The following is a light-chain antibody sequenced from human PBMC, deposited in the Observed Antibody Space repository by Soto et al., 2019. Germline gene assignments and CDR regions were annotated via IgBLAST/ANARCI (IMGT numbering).Light chain of an antibody. Sequence: EVVLTQSPVTLSVFPGETATLSCRASESLSSNLAWYQQKPGQAPRLLVYGASTRATGIPARFSGSVSGTEFTLTISSLQSEDFAVYYCQQYSKWPRTFGQGTKV. V-gene: IGKV3-15*01. CDR1: ESLSSN. CDR2: GAS. J-gene: IGKJ1*01. CDR3: QQYSKWPRT.